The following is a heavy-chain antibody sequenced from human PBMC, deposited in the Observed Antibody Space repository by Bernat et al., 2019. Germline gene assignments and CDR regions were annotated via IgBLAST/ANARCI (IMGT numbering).Heavy chain of an antibody. D-gene: IGHD3-10*01. J-gene: IGHJ6*03. CDR2: IWYDGSNK. CDR3: ARDGFVGITMVQGTMDV. V-gene: IGHV3-33*01. Sequence: QVHLMESGGGVVQPGRSLRLSCAASGFTFSSYGMHWVRQAPGKGLEWVAVIWYDGSNKYYADSVKGRFTISRDNSKNTLYLQMNSLRAEDTAVYYCARDGFVGITMVQGTMDVWGKGTTVTVSS. CDR1: GFTFSSYG.